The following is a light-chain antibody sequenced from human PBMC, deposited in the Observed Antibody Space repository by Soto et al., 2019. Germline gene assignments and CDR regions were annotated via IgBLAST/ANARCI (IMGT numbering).Light chain of an antibody. J-gene: IGLJ2*01. CDR3: QSYDSSLSGSV. V-gene: IGLV1-40*01. CDR1: SSNIGAGYD. CDR2: GNS. Sequence: QSVLTQPASVSGAPGQTVTISCTASSSNIGAGYDVHWYQQLPGTAPKLLIYGNSNRPSGVTDRFSGSKSGTSASLSITGLQVEDEDDYYCQSYDSSLSGSVFGGGTKLTVL.